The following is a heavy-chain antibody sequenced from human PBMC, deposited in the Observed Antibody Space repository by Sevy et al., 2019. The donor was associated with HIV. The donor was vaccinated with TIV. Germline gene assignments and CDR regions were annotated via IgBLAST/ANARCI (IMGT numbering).Heavy chain of an antibody. Sequence: ASVKVSCKVSGYTFSSYRIHWVRQAPGQGLEWMGVINPSGGSTNYAQKFQGRLTMTRDTSTSTVYMELSSLRSEDTAVYYCGRVYHYDYSGPGYWGQGTLVTVSS. D-gene: IGHD3-22*01. J-gene: IGHJ4*02. CDR3: GRVYHYDYSGPGY. CDR1: GYTFSSYR. CDR2: INPSGGST. V-gene: IGHV1-46*01.